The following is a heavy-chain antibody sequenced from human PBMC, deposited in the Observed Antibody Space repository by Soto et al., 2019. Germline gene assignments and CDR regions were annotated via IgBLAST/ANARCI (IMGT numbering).Heavy chain of an antibody. CDR3: AKDFKVSGGHYGSLNYYYGMDV. Sequence: SLRLSCAGSGFAFSDFGMHWVRQAPGKGLEWVAIISYDGILKYYADSVKGRFTISRDTSKGAVYLQMNSLTPEDTAVYYCAKDFKVSGGHYGSLNYYYGMDVWGQGTTVTVSS. V-gene: IGHV3-30*18. CDR1: GFAFSDFG. D-gene: IGHD3-10*01. J-gene: IGHJ6*02. CDR2: ISYDGILK.